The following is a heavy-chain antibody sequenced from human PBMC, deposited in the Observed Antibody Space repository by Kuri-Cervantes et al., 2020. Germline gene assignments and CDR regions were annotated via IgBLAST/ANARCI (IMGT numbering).Heavy chain of an antibody. CDR3: ARVSAAQEFHYYYYYYMDV. Sequence: SCTVSGGSISSGGYYWSWIRQHPGKGLEWIGYIYYSGSTYYNPSLKSRVTISVDTSKNQFSLKLSSVTAADTAVYYCARVSAAQEFHYYYYYYMDVWGKGTTVTVSS. V-gene: IGHV4-31*02. J-gene: IGHJ6*03. CDR2: IYYSGST. D-gene: IGHD3-10*01. CDR1: GGSISSGGYY.